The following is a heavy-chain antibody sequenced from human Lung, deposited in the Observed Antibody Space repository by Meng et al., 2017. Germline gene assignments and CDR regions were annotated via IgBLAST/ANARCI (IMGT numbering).Heavy chain of an antibody. CDR1: GYTFIRHG. D-gene: IGHD6-13*01. J-gene: IGHJ4*02. V-gene: IGHV1-18*01. CDR3: ARDLKPEGIATEYLDY. Sequence: QVQVVQSGAEVRNPGASVKVSCKTSGYTFIRHGITWVRQAPGQGLEWMGWISVHNGNTNYAEKFQGRVTMTTDTSTNTAYMELRSLTSDDTAVCYCARDLKPEGIATEYLDYWGQGTLVTVSS. CDR2: ISVHNGNT.